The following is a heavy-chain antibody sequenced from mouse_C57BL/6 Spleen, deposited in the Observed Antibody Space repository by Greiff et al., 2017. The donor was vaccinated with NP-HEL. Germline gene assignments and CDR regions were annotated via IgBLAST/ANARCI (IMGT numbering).Heavy chain of an antibody. V-gene: IGHV14-4*01. D-gene: IGHD3-2*02. J-gene: IGHJ4*01. CDR3: TTWGQLRLRAMDY. CDR2: IDPENGDT. Sequence: VQLKESGAELVRPGASVKLSCTASGFNIKDDYMHWVKQRPEQGLEWIGWIDPENGDTEYASKFQGKATITADTSSNTAYLQLSSLTSEDTAVYYCTTWGQLRLRAMDYWGQGTSVTVSS. CDR1: GFNIKDDY.